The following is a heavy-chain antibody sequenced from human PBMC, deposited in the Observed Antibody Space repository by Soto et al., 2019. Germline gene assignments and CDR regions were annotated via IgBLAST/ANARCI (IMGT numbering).Heavy chain of an antibody. V-gene: IGHV4-30-4*01. J-gene: IGHJ5*02. Sequence: PSETLSLTCTVSGGSISSGDYYWSWIRQPPGKGLEWIGYIYYSGNTYYNPSLKSRVSISVETSKNQFSLKLSSVTAAATAVYYCARDGGTLCSSTSCPMYNWFDPWGQGTLVTVSS. CDR2: IYYSGNT. D-gene: IGHD2-2*01. CDR1: GGSISSGDYY. CDR3: ARDGGTLCSSTSCPMYNWFDP.